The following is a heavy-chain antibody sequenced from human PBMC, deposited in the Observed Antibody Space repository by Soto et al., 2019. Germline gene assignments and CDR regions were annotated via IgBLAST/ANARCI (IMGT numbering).Heavy chain of an antibody. J-gene: IGHJ4*02. Sequence: EVQLVESGGGLAQPGGSLRLSCAAAGFSISTYHMSWVRQAPGKRLEWVASAKQDGSAKDYVDSVKGRFTISRDNAKNSVYLQMNSLRAEDTAVYYCARWRGQQSEVDCWGQGTLVTVSS. CDR3: ARWRGQQSEVDC. CDR2: AKQDGSAK. V-gene: IGHV3-7*01. CDR1: GFSISTYH. D-gene: IGHD3-3*01.